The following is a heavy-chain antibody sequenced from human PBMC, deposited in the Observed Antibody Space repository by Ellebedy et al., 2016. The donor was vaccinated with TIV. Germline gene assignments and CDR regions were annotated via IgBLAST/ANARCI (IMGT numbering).Heavy chain of an antibody. D-gene: IGHD5-24*01. CDR2: IYYSGST. CDR3: ARRGIRATEPNTYDY. CDR1: GASISGSTFY. V-gene: IGHV4-39*07. Sequence: SETLSLIXTVSGASISGSTFYWVWIRQPPGKGLQWIGSIYYSGSTQYRSSLQSRVTISVDTSKNQFSLKLSSVTAADTAVYYCARRGIRATEPNTYDYWGQGTLVTVSS. J-gene: IGHJ4*02.